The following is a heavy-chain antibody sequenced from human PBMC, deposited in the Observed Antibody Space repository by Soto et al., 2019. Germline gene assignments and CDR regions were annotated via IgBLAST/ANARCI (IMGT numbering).Heavy chain of an antibody. J-gene: IGHJ4*01. D-gene: IGHD3-10*01. CDR2: VSKSGDGT. V-gene: IGHV3-23*01. CDR1: GFTFPTQA. CDR3: VKGISYPDY. Sequence: PVGSLRLSCAASGFTFPTQAMSWVRQAPGKGLEWVAGVSKSGDGTYYTDSVKGRFSISRDNSKNTLHLQMNSLRAEDTAVYYCVKGISYPDYWGQGSLVTASS.